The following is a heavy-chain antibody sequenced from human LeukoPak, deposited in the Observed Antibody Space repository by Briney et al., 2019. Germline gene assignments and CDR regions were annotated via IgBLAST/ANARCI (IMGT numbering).Heavy chain of an antibody. V-gene: IGHV1-3*01. CDR2: INAGNGNT. CDR1: GYTFTSCA. Sequence: ASVKVSCKASGYTFTSCAMHWVRQAPGQRLEWMGWINAGNGNTKYSQKFQGRVTITRDTSASTAYMELSSLRSEDTAVYYCARDYYDSSGYYPFDYWGQGTLVTVSS. J-gene: IGHJ4*02. CDR3: ARDYYDSSGYYPFDY. D-gene: IGHD3-22*01.